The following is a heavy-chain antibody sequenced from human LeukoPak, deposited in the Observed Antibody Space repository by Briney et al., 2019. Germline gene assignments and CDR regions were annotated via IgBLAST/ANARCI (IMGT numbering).Heavy chain of an antibody. CDR1: GFSFNTYD. V-gene: IGHV3-23*01. Sequence: PGGSLRLSCAASGFSFNTYDMHWVRQAPGKGLEWLSIISGSGSSTFYADSVKGRFIISRDNSKNTLYLQMNSLRDEDTAVYYCAKFRKPMALVDAFDTWGQGIMVSVSS. CDR3: AKFRKPMALVDAFDT. CDR2: ISGSGSST. J-gene: IGHJ3*02. D-gene: IGHD1-14*01.